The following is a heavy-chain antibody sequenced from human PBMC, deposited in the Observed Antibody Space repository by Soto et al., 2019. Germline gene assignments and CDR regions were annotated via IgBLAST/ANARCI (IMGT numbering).Heavy chain of an antibody. CDR1: GFTFSGYA. D-gene: IGHD6-25*01. Sequence: EVQLVESGGGLVQPGGSLRLSCAASGFTFSGYAMHWVRQAPGKGLEFVSVIRSNGGSTNYGNSVRGRFTISRDNSKNTLYLQMGSRRPKDTAVYYCARDQRAYDIWGQGTMVTVSS. CDR3: ARDQRAYDI. J-gene: IGHJ3*02. CDR2: IRSNGGST. V-gene: IGHV3-64*01.